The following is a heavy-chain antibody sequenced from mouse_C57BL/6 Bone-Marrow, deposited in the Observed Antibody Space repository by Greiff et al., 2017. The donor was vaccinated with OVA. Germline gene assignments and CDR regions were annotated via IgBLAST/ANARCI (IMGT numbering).Heavy chain of an antibody. J-gene: IGHJ1*03. CDR3: TRSPLDGYYWYFDG. Sequence: QVQLQQSGAELVRPGASVTLSCKASGYTFTDYEMHWVKQTPVHGLEWIGAIDPETGGTAYNQKFKGKAILTADKSSSTAYMELRSLTSEDSAVYYCTRSPLDGYYWYFDGWGTGTTVTVSS. D-gene: IGHD2-3*01. V-gene: IGHV1-15*01. CDR2: IDPETGGT. CDR1: GYTFTDYE.